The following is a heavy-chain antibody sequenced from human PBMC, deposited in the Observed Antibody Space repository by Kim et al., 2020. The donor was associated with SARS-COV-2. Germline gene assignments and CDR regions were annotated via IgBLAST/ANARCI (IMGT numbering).Heavy chain of an antibody. Sequence: SETLSLTCTVSGGSISSSSYYWGWIRQPPGKGLEWIGSIYYSGSTYYNPSLKSRVTISVDTSKNQFSLKLSSVTAADTAVYYCARQYGVRHFDYWGQGTLVTVSS. CDR1: GGSISSSSYY. CDR2: IYYSGST. V-gene: IGHV4-39*01. CDR3: ARQYGVRHFDY. D-gene: IGHD3-10*01. J-gene: IGHJ4*02.